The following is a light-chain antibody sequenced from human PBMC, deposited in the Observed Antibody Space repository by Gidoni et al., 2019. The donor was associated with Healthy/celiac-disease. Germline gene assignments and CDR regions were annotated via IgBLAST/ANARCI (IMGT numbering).Light chain of an antibody. J-gene: IGKJ4*01. Sequence: DIVMTQSPDSLAVSLCARASINCQSSQSVLYSSNNKNYLAWYQQKPGQPPKLLIYWASTRESGVPDRFSGSGSGTDFTLTISSLQAEDVAVYYCQQYYSTPLTFGGGTKVEIK. CDR2: WAS. CDR3: QQYYSTPLT. V-gene: IGKV4-1*01. CDR1: QSVLYSSNNKNY.